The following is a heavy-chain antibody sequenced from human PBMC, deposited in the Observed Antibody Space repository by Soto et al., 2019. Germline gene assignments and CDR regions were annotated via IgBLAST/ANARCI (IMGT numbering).Heavy chain of an antibody. CDR2: IRSKANSYAT. V-gene: IGHV3-73*01. CDR3: TSWSYGSGSYYLLGAFDI. Sequence: GGSLRLSCAASGFTFSGSAMHWVRQASGKGLEWVGRIRSKANSYATAYAASVKGRFTISRDDSKNPAFLQMNSLKTEDTAVYYCTSWSYGSGSYYLLGAFDIWGQGTMVTVSS. D-gene: IGHD3-10*01. CDR1: GFTFSGSA. J-gene: IGHJ3*02.